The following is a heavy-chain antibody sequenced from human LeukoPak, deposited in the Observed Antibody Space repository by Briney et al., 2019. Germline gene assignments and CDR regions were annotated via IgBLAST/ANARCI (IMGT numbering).Heavy chain of an antibody. CDR2: ISPYTGNT. CDR1: GYTFTSYG. D-gene: IGHD5-12*01. CDR3: ARPHPQVPTGRSYHYYGMDV. V-gene: IGHV1-18*01. J-gene: IGHJ6*02. Sequence: PWASVKVSCKASGYTFTSYGINWVRQAPGQGLEWMGWISPYTGNTNHAQKLQGRVTMTTDTSTSTAYMELRSLRSDDTAVYYCARPHPQVPTGRSYHYYGMDVWGQGTTVTVSS.